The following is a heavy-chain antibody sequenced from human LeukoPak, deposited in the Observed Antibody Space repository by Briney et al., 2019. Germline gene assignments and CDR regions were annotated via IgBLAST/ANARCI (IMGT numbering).Heavy chain of an antibody. V-gene: IGHV3-48*01. J-gene: IGHJ6*03. Sequence: GGSLRLSCAASGLTFSSYSMNWVRQAPGKGLEWVSYISSSSSTIYYADSVKGRFTISRDNAKNSLYLQMNSLRAEDTAVYYCAREQQLGYYYYYYMDVWGKGTTVTVSS. CDR2: ISSSSSTI. CDR1: GLTFSSYS. D-gene: IGHD6-13*01. CDR3: AREQQLGYYYYYYMDV.